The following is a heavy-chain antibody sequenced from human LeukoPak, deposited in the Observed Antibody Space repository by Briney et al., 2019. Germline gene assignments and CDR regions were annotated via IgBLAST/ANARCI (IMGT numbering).Heavy chain of an antibody. J-gene: IGHJ6*03. D-gene: IGHD4-17*01. V-gene: IGHV1-2*02. CDR3: ARDDTITTVTYGYYYYMDV. CDR2: INPNSGGT. CDR1: GYTFTGYY. Sequence: ASVKVSCKASGYTFTGYYMHWVRQAPGQGLEWMGWINPNSGGTNYAQKFQGRVTMTRDTSISTAYMELSRLRSDDTAVYYCARDDTITTVTYGYYYYMDVWAKGPRSPSP.